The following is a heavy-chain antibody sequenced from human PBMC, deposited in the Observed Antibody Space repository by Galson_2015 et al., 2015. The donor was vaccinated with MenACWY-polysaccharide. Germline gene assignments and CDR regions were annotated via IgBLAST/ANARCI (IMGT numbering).Heavy chain of an antibody. D-gene: IGHD6-19*01. CDR1: GDSVSGNSVA. CDR3: ARGLAVTGYYFDY. Sequence: CAISGDSVSGNSVAWNWIRQSPSRGLEWLGRTYFRSKWYSDYAESVKSRISINADTSKNQFSLQLNSVTPEDTAVYYCARGLAVTGYYFDYSGQGTLVTVSS. J-gene: IGHJ4*02. V-gene: IGHV6-1*01. CDR2: TYFRSKWYS.